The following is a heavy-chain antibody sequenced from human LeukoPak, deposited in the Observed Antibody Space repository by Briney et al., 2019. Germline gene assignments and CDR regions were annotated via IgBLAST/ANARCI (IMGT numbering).Heavy chain of an antibody. CDR1: GFTVSNYC. CDR3: ARDGDYGDNNWLDP. J-gene: IGHJ5*02. CDR2: ITTRGSVT. V-gene: IGHV3-11*01. Sequence: PGRSLRLSCAASGFTVSNYCMTWVRQAPGKGREWGSYITTRGSVTSYSASVNGRFTLSRDNPNTSLYLQMNSLRVDDTTVYYSARDGDYGDNNWLDPWGQGTLVTVSS. D-gene: IGHD4-17*01.